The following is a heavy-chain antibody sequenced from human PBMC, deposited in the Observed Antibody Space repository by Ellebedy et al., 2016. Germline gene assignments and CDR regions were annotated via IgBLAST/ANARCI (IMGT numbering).Heavy chain of an antibody. CDR2: ISGSGGST. Sequence: GGSLRLSXATSGFTFSSYAMSWVRQAPGKGLEWVSAISGSGGSTYYADSVKGRFTISRDNSKNTLYLQMNSLRAEDTAVYYCAKDPKGGGIVVVPAATTDYWGQGTLVTVSS. CDR3: AKDPKGGGIVVVPAATTDY. J-gene: IGHJ4*02. D-gene: IGHD2-2*01. CDR1: GFTFSSYA. V-gene: IGHV3-23*01.